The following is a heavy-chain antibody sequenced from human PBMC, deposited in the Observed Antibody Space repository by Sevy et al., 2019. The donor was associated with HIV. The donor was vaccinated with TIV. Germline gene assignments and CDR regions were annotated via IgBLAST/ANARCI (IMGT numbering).Heavy chain of an antibody. CDR3: PRDSARGESYLDSLDY. V-gene: IGHV3-21*06. CDR1: GFSFSSHD. D-gene: IGHD1-26*01. J-gene: IGHJ4*02. Sequence: GGSLRLSCVASGFSFSSHDMNWVRQAPGKGLEWVSSISRSSNYIYYADSVKGRFTISRDNAKNSLYLLMNSLRGEDTAVYYCPRDSARGESYLDSLDYWGQGTLVTVSS. CDR2: ISRSSNYI.